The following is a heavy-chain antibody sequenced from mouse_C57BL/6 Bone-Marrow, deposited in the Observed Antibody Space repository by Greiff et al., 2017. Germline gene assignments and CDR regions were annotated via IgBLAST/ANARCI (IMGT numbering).Heavy chain of an antibody. D-gene: IGHD2-3*01. V-gene: IGHV1-55*01. J-gene: IGHJ3*01. Sequence: QVQLQQSGAELVKPGASVKMSCKASGYTFTSYWITWVKQRPGQGLEWIGDIYPGSGSTNYNEKFKSKATLTVETSSSTAYMQLSSLTYEDSAVYYCARNDGYLAWFAYWGQGTLVTVSA. CDR1: GYTFTSYW. CDR2: IYPGSGST. CDR3: ARNDGYLAWFAY.